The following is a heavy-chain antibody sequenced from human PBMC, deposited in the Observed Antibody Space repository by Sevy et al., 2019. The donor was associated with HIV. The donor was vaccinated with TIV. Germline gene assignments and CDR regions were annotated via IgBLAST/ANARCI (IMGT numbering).Heavy chain of an antibody. J-gene: IGHJ3*02. CDR1: GFTFRSYA. D-gene: IGHD3-22*01. V-gene: IGHV3-30-3*01. CDR3: ARDSPTYYYDSSGSRGAFDI. Sequence: GGSLRLSCAASGFTFRSYAMHWVRQAPGKGLEWVAVISYDGSNKYYADSVKGRFTISRDNSKNTLYLQMNSLRAEDTAVYYCARDSPTYYYDSSGSRGAFDIWGQGTMVTVSS. CDR2: ISYDGSNK.